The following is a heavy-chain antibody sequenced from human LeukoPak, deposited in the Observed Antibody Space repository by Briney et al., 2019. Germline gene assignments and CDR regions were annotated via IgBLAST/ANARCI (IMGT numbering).Heavy chain of an antibody. V-gene: IGHV1-2*06. CDR1: GYTFTGYY. J-gene: IGHJ4*02. CDR3: VSICSTTSCLLDY. D-gene: IGHD2-2*01. Sequence: ASVTVSCKASGYTFTGYYMHWVRQAPGQGLEWMGRINPNSGGTNYAQKFQGRVTMTRDTSISTAYMELSRLRSDDTAVYYCVSICSTTSCLLDYWGQGTLVTVSS. CDR2: INPNSGGT.